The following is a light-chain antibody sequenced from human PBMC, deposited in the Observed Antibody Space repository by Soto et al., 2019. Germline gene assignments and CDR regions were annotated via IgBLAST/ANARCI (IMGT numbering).Light chain of an antibody. CDR2: DAS. V-gene: IGKV3-11*01. CDR3: QQRNIWPFL. Sequence: EVVLTQSPATLSLSPGERATLSCRASHSISNYLAWYQQKPGQPPRLLIYDASNRATDIPARFSGSGSGTDFTLTISGLEPEDSAVYYCQQRNIWPFLFGQVTKLEIK. CDR1: HSISNY. J-gene: IGKJ2*01.